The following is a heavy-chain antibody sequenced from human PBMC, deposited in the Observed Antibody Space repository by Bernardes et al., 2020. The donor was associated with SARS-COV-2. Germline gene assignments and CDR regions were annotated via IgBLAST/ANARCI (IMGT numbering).Heavy chain of an antibody. CDR3: AGASIVVVPGRLGLGQWGYKYNGMGV. D-gene: IGHD2-2*01. Sequence: SQTLSLTCAISGDSISSNSASCNWIRQSPSSGLEWLGWTNFRTEWSARGAKWYAESSLSVHGRITISADSSNYHLSLKLNSVIPEDTAVYYCAGASIVVVPGRLGLGQWGYKYNGMGVWGPGTTVTVSS. CDR1: GDSISSNSAS. J-gene: IGHJ6*02. CDR2: TNFRTEWSARGAKWYA. V-gene: IGHV6-1*01.